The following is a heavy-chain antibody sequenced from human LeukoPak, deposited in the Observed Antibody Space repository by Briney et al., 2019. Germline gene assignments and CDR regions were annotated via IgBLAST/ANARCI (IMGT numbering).Heavy chain of an antibody. Sequence: PGGSLRLSCAVSGFTFSTYEMYWVRQAPGKGLEWVSYITTGSTIYYSDSVKGRFTISRDNAKNSLYLQMNSLKDEDTAVYYCVRDGSGSDFSLDHWGQGTLVTVSS. D-gene: IGHD3-10*01. CDR3: VRDGSGSDFSLDH. J-gene: IGHJ4*02. V-gene: IGHV3-48*03. CDR1: GFTFSTYE. CDR2: ITTGSTI.